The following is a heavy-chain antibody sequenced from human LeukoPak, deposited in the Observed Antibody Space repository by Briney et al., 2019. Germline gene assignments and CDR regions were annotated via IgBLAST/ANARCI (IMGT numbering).Heavy chain of an antibody. Sequence: PGGSLRLSCAASGFTFSSYEMNWVRQAPGKGLEWVSYISSSGSTIYYADSVKGRFTISRDNAKNSLYLQMNSLRAEDTAVYYCARGLVRGVIIQNYGMDVWGQGTTVTVSS. CDR2: ISSSGSTI. CDR3: ARGLVRGVIIQNYGMDV. CDR1: GFTFSSYE. J-gene: IGHJ6*02. V-gene: IGHV3-48*03. D-gene: IGHD3-10*01.